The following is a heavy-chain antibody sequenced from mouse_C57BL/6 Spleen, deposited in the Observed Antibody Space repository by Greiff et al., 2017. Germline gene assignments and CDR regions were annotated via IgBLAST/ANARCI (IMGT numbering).Heavy chain of an antibody. CDR2: SRNKANDYTT. CDR1: GFTFSDFY. CDR3: AKRCSGNYSY. Sequence: EVKVVESGGGLVQSGRSLRLSCATSGFTFSDFYMEWVRQAPGKGLEWIAASRNKANDYTTEYSASVKGRFIVSRDTSQSILYLQMNALRAEDTAIYYCAKRCSGNYSYWGQGTTLTVSS. V-gene: IGHV7-1*01. J-gene: IGHJ2*01. D-gene: IGHD2-1*01.